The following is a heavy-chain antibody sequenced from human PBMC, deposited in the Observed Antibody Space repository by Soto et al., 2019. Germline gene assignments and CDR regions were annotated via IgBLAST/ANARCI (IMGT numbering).Heavy chain of an antibody. CDR2: IYSGGST. Sequence: VGSLRLSCAASGFTVSSNYMSWVRQAPGKGLEWVSVIYSGGSTYYADSVKGRFTISRDNSKNTLYLQMNSLRAEDTAVYYCARSSEWSYGMDVWGQGTTVTVSS. J-gene: IGHJ6*02. CDR3: ARSSEWSYGMDV. CDR1: GFTVSSNY. V-gene: IGHV3-53*01. D-gene: IGHD3-3*01.